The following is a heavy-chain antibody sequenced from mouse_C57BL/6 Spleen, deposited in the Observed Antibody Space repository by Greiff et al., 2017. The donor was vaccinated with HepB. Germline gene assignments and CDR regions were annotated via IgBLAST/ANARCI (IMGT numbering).Heavy chain of an antibody. CDR1: GYTFTSYG. CDR2: IYPRSGNT. Sequence: VQLQQSGAELARPGASVKLSCKASGYTFTSYGISWVKQRTGQGLEWIGEIYPRSGNTYYNEKFKGKATLTADKSSSTAYMERRSLTSEDSAVYFCARGSTLGRYFDYWGQGTTLTVSS. J-gene: IGHJ2*01. V-gene: IGHV1-81*01. D-gene: IGHD4-1*01. CDR3: ARGSTLGRYFDY.